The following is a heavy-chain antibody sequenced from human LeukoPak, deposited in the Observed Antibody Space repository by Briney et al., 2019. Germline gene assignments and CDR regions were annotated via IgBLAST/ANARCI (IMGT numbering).Heavy chain of an antibody. CDR3: ARYYDSSGYYDY. J-gene: IGHJ4*02. CDR1: GGSTSSYY. CDR2: IYYSGST. Sequence: SETLSLTCTVSGGSTSSYYWSWIRQPPGKGLEWIGYIYYSGSTNYNPSLKSRVTISVDTSKNQFSLKLSSVTAADTAVYYCARYYDSSGYYDYWGQGTLVTVSS. D-gene: IGHD3-22*01. V-gene: IGHV4-59*01.